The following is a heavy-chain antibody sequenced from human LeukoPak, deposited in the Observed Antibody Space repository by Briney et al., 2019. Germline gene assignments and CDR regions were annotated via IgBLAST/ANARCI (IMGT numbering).Heavy chain of an antibody. Sequence: GGALRLPCTASGFTLSRYSMNWVRQAPGKGLEWVSYISSSSYCTNYADSVKGRFTISRDNAKKSLYLQMNSLRADDTAVYYCARGNYYYFLDYWGQGTLVTVSS. CDR3: ARGNYYYFLDY. CDR1: GFTLSRYS. V-gene: IGHV3-21*05. J-gene: IGHJ4*02. CDR2: ISSSSYCT. D-gene: IGHD3-22*01.